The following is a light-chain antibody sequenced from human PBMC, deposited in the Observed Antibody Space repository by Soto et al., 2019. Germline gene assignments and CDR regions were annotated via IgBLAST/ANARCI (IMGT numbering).Light chain of an antibody. CDR2: EVS. Sequence: LTQPASVSGSPGQSITISCTGTSSDVGSYNLVSWYQQHPGKAPKLMIYEVSKRPSGVSNRFSGSKSGNTASLTISGLQAEDEADYYCCSYAGSSTFLYVFGTGTKVT. CDR3: CSYAGSSTFLYV. CDR1: SSDVGSYNL. V-gene: IGLV2-23*02. J-gene: IGLJ1*01.